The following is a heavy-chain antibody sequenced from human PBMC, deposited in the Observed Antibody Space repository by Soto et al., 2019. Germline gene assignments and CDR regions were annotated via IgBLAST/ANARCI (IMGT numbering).Heavy chain of an antibody. Sequence: QVQLVQSGAEVKKPGASVKVSCKASGYTFTSYGISWVRQAPGQGLEWMGWISAYNGNTNYAQKLQGRDTMTTDTSTRTAYMELRSLRSDDTAVYYCARTYSSGYSNAEYFQHWGQGTLVTVSS. V-gene: IGHV1-18*01. D-gene: IGHD3-22*01. CDR3: ARTYSSGYSNAEYFQH. CDR2: ISAYNGNT. J-gene: IGHJ1*01. CDR1: GYTFTSYG.